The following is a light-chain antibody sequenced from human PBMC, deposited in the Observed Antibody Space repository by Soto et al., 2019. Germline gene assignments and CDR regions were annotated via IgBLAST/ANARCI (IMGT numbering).Light chain of an antibody. CDR2: TDN. V-gene: IGLV1-47*02. CDR1: SSNIGINT. J-gene: IGLJ1*01. CDR3: AAWDDNLSTYV. Sequence: QSVLTQPPSASGTPGQRVTISCSGGSSNIGINTVNWYQQLPGTAPKVLIYTDNERPSGVPDRFSGSKSGTSASLAISGLRSEDEADYYCAAWDDNLSTYVFGSGTKVTVL.